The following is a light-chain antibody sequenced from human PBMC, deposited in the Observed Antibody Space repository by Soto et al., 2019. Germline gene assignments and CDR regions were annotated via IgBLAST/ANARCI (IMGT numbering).Light chain of an antibody. Sequence: EIVLTQSPGTLSVSPGERATLSCRASQSVGSNLAWYQQKPGQAPRLLIYGASSRATGIPDRFSGSGSGTDFTLTTSRLEPEDFAVYYCQQYGSSPLTFGGGTKVDIK. CDR3: QQYGSSPLT. CDR2: GAS. CDR1: QSVGSN. V-gene: IGKV3-20*01. J-gene: IGKJ4*01.